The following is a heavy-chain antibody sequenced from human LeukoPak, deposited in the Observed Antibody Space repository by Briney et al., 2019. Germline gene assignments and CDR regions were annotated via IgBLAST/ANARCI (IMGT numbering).Heavy chain of an antibody. Sequence: PSQTLSLTCTVSGGSISSGDYYWSWIRQPPGKGLEWIGYIYYSGSTYYNPSLKSRVTISVDTSKNQLSLKLSSVTAADTAVYYCARASWRSSWYFDYWGQGTLVTVSS. V-gene: IGHV4-30-4*01. J-gene: IGHJ4*02. D-gene: IGHD6-13*01. CDR3: ARASWRSSWYFDY. CDR2: IYYSGST. CDR1: GGSISSGDYY.